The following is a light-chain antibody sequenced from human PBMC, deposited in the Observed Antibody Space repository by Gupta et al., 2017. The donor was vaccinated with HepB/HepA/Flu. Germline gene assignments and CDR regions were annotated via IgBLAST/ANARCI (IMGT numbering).Light chain of an antibody. CDR3: AAWDDSLNGWV. CDR1: SSNLGSNT. V-gene: IGLV1-44*01. J-gene: IGLJ3*02. Sequence: QSVLPQPPSASGTPGQRVTISCSGSSSNLGSNTVNWYQQRPGTAPKLLIYSNNQRPSGLPDRFSGSKSGPSPSLAISGLQSEEEADYYCAAWDDSLNGWVFGGGTKLTVL. CDR2: SNN.